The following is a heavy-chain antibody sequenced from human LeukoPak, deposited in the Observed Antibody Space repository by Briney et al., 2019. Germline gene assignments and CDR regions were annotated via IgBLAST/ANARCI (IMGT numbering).Heavy chain of an antibody. CDR1: GFTFSSYD. J-gene: IGHJ2*01. D-gene: IGHD6-13*01. CDR2: IGIVVDT. V-gene: IGHV3-13*01. Sequence: PGGSLRLSCAASGFTFSSYDMHWVRQATGKGLEWVSSIGIVVDTYYAGSVKGRFTVSRENAKNSFYLQMNSLRAGDTAVYYCTRDRRIAAAGTRGDWYFDIWGRGTLVTVSS. CDR3: TRDRRIAAAGTRGDWYFDI.